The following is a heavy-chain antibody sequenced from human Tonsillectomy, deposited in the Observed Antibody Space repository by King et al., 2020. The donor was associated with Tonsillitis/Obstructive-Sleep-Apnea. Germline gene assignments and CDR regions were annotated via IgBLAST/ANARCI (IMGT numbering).Heavy chain of an antibody. CDR2: IRSKAYGGTT. V-gene: IGHV3-49*04. Sequence: VQLVESGGGLVQPGRSLRLSCTAASVFTFADYAMSWVRQAPGKGLEWVGCIRSKAYGGTTEYAASVKGRFTISRDDSKSIAYLQMNSLKTEDTAVYYCTRGGEGVGEGDGRDVWGQGTTVT. CDR1: VFTFADYA. CDR3: TRGGEGVGEGDGRDV. J-gene: IGHJ6*02. D-gene: IGHD3-10*01.